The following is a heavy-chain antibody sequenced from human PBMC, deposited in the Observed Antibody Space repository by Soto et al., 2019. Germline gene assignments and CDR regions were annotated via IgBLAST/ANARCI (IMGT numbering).Heavy chain of an antibody. CDR3: ARDRSYYYDSSGYRKHVQVDY. CDR2: ISAYNGNT. Sequence: QVQLVQSGAEVKKPGASVKVSCKASGYTFTSYGISWVRQAPGQGLEWMGWISAYNGNTNYAQKLQGRVTMTTDTSTSTAYMELRSLRSDDTAVYYCARDRSYYYDSSGYRKHVQVDYWGQGTLVTVSS. D-gene: IGHD3-22*01. J-gene: IGHJ4*02. V-gene: IGHV1-18*01. CDR1: GYTFTSYG.